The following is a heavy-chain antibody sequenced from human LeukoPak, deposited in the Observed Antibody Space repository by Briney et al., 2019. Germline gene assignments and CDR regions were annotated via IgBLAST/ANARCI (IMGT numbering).Heavy chain of an antibody. CDR2: IYSGGST. CDR1: GFTFSSYA. V-gene: IGHV3-53*01. J-gene: IGHJ6*02. Sequence: GGSLRLSCAASGFTFSSYAMSWVRQAPGKGLEWVSVIYSGGSTYYADSVKGRFTISRDNSKNTLYLQMNSLRAEDTAVYYCARDTRSYYYYGMDVWGQGTTVTVSS. CDR3: ARDTRSYYYYGMDV.